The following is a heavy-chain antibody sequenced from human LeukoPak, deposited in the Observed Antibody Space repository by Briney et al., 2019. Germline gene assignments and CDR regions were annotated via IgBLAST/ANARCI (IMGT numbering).Heavy chain of an antibody. CDR2: IYYSGST. Sequence: PSETLSLTCAVSGGSISSGGYSWSWIRQPPGKGLEWIGYIYYSGSTYYNPSLKSRVTISVDTSKNQFSLKLSSVTAADTAVYYCARWSPIAVAGYFDYWGQGTLVTVSS. CDR1: GGSISSGGYS. V-gene: IGHV4-31*11. CDR3: ARWSPIAVAGYFDY. D-gene: IGHD6-19*01. J-gene: IGHJ4*02.